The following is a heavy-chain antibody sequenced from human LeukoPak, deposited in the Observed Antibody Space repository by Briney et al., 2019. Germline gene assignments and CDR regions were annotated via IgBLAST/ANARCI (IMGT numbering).Heavy chain of an antibody. CDR1: GFTFSSYG. CDR2: IWYDGSNK. CDR3: ARGSYYYGSGSYQEALGY. J-gene: IGHJ4*02. D-gene: IGHD3-10*01. Sequence: GGSLRLSCAASGFTFSSYGMHWVRQASGKGLEWVAVIWYDGSNKYYADSVKGRFTISRDNSKNTLYLQMNSLRAEDTAVYYCARGSYYYGSGSYQEALGYWGQGTLVTVSS. V-gene: IGHV3-33*01.